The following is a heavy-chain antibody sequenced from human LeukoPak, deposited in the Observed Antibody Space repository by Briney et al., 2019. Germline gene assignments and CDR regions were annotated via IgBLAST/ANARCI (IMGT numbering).Heavy chain of an antibody. CDR2: ISYDGSNT. CDR1: EFTFSSYA. V-gene: IGHV3-30-3*01. J-gene: IGHJ4*02. CDR3: ARECLDYASGTYCGY. D-gene: IGHD3-10*01. Sequence: GGSLRLSCAASEFTFSSYAMNWVRQTPGKGLEWVAAISYDGSNTYYADSVKGRFTISRDNSKNTLSLQMNSQRAEDTAVYYCARECLDYASGTYCGYWGPGTRVTVSS.